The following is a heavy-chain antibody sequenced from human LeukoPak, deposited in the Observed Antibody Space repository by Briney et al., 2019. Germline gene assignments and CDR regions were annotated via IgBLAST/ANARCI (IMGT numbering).Heavy chain of an antibody. CDR3: AREGSSSSFVPAYYYYYYMDV. V-gene: IGHV3-11*01. CDR1: GFTFSDYY. CDR2: ISSSGSTI. D-gene: IGHD6-6*01. Sequence: GGSLRLSCAASGFTFSDYYMSWIRQAPGKGLEWVSYISSSGSTIYYADSVKGRFTISRDNAKNSLYLQMNSLRAEDTAVYYCAREGSSSSFVPAYYYYYYMDVWGKGTTVTVSS. J-gene: IGHJ6*03.